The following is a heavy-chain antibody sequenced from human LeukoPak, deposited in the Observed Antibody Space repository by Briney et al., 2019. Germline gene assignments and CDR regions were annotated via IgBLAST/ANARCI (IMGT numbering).Heavy chain of an antibody. Sequence: SETLSLTCTVSGDSISSGDYYWSWFRQPAGKGLEWIGRISSSGSTNYNPSLKSRVTISVDTSKNQFSLKLSSVTAADTAVYFCARGPYSYDSSGAFDIWGQGTMVTVSS. V-gene: IGHV4-61*02. CDR2: ISSSGST. J-gene: IGHJ3*02. CDR3: ARGPYSYDSSGAFDI. D-gene: IGHD3-22*01. CDR1: GDSISSGDYY.